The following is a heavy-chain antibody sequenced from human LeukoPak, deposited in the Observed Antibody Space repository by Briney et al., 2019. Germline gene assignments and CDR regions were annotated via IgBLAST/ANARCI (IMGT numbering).Heavy chain of an antibody. J-gene: IGHJ1*01. CDR3: ARRPYSDTSGRLSDV. CDR2: IGSSGSPT. Sequence: GGSLRLSCAASGFAFSSYNMNWVRQAPGKGLEWISYIGSSGSPTHYADSVGGRFTISRVNAKNSLYLQMNSLRDEDTAVYFCARRPYSDTSGRLSDVWGQGTLVTVSS. D-gene: IGHD3-22*01. CDR1: GFAFSSYN. V-gene: IGHV3-48*02.